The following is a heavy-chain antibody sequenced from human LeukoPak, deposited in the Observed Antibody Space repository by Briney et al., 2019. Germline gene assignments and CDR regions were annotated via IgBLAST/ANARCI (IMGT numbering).Heavy chain of an antibody. J-gene: IGHJ4*02. CDR2: IYTSGST. CDR1: GGSISSGSYY. Sequence: SGTLSLTCTVSGGSISSGSYYWSWIRQPAGKGLEWIGRIYTSGSTNYNPSLKSRVTISVDTSKNQFSLKLSSVTAADTAVYYCARGGSGYYYDYWGQGTLVTVSS. D-gene: IGHD3-22*01. V-gene: IGHV4-61*02. CDR3: ARGGSGYYYDY.